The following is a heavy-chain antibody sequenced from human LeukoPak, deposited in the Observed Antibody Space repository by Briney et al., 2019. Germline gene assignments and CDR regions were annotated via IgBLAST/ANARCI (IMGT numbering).Heavy chain of an antibody. J-gene: IGHJ4*02. CDR3: ARGTIMGGTTFFDY. CDR1: GGSISSGGYY. Sequence: PSQTLSLTCTVSGGSISSGGYYWSWIRQHPGKGLEWIGYIYYSGSTYYNPSLKSRVTISVDTSKNQFSLRLQSVTAAETAVYYCARGTIMGGTTFFDYWGQGSLVTVSS. D-gene: IGHD1-26*01. V-gene: IGHV4-31*03. CDR2: IYYSGST.